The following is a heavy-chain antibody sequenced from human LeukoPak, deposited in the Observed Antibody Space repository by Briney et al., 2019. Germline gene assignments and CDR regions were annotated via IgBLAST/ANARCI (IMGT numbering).Heavy chain of an antibody. CDR3: AKERDLVAVTYYFDY. CDR1: GFTVSSNY. J-gene: IGHJ4*02. Sequence: GGSLRLSCAASGFTVSSNYMSWVRQAPGKGLEWVSVIYSGGSTYYADSVKGRFTISRDNSKNTLYLQMNSLRVEDAAVYYCAKERDLVAVTYYFDYWGQGTLVTVSS. V-gene: IGHV3-53*05. CDR2: IYSGGST. D-gene: IGHD2-15*01.